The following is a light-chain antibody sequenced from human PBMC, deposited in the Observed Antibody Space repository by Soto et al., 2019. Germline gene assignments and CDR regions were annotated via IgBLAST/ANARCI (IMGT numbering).Light chain of an antibody. CDR2: KVS. Sequence: DFQMTQSPSTLSASVGDRVTITCRASQSVTHWLAWYQQKPGKAPNLLIYKVSNLESGVPSRFSGSGSGTEFNLTINGLQPDDFATYYCHQFRTYPWTFGQGTKVDIK. CDR3: HQFRTYPWT. J-gene: IGKJ1*01. V-gene: IGKV1-5*03. CDR1: QSVTHW.